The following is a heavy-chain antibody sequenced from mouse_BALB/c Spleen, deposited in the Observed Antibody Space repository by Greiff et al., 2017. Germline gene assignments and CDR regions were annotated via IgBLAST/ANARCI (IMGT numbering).Heavy chain of an antibody. Sequence: EVQVVESGGGLVQPGGSRKLSCAASGFTFSSFGMHWVRQAPEKGLEWVAYISSGSSTIYYADTVKGRFTISRDNPKNTLFLQMTSLRSEDTAMYYCARGDYYGSSDYWGQGTTLTVSS. CDR1: GFTFSSFG. J-gene: IGHJ2*01. D-gene: IGHD1-1*01. CDR3: ARGDYYGSSDY. CDR2: ISSGSSTI. V-gene: IGHV5-17*02.